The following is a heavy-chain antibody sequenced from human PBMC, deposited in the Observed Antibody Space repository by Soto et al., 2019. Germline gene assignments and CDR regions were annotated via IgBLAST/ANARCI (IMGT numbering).Heavy chain of an antibody. CDR1: GGSISSSNLY. V-gene: IGHV4-39*01. CDR3: AKDASCVSYGA. J-gene: IGHJ4*02. D-gene: IGHD2-15*01. Sequence: SETLSLTCTVSGGSISSSNLYWGWFRQPPGKGLEWIGSIRYGGDTSYNPSLKSRISMSIDTSKNQFSLSLRSVTAADTAIYYYAKDASCVSYGAWGQGAPVTVSS. CDR2: IRYGGDT.